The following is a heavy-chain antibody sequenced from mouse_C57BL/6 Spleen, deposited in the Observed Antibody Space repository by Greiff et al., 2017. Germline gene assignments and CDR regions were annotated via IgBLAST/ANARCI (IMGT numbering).Heavy chain of an antibody. Sequence: QVQLQQSGPELVKPGASVKISCKASGYAFSSSWMHWVKQRPGKGLEWIGRIYPGDGDTKYNGKFKGKATLTADTSSSTAYMQLSSLTSEDAAVYFCARYDYGSSWYIDVWGKGTTVTVSS. V-gene: IGHV1-82*01. CDR3: ARYDYGSSWYIDV. D-gene: IGHD1-1*01. CDR2: IYPGDGDT. J-gene: IGHJ1*03. CDR1: GYAFSSSW.